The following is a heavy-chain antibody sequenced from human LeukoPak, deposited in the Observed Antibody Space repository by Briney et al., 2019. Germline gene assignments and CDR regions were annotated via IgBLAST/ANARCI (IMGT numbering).Heavy chain of an antibody. Sequence: SETLSLTCTVSGGSISSYYWSWIRQPAGKGLEWIGRIYTSGSTNYNPSLKSRVTMSVDTSKNQFSLKLSSVTAADTAVYYCARGAVAGTSGYYYYMDVWGKGTTVTISS. D-gene: IGHD6-19*01. J-gene: IGHJ6*03. V-gene: IGHV4-4*07. CDR3: ARGAVAGTSGYYYYMDV. CDR1: GGSISSYY. CDR2: IYTSGST.